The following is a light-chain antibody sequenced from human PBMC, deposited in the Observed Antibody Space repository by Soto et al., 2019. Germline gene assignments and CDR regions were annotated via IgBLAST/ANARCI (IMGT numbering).Light chain of an antibody. CDR3: QQYYNWPRT. Sequence: EIVLTQSPGTLSLSPGEGATLSCRASQSISSNFLAWYQQKRGQAPRLLIHGASNRATGIPDRFSGSGSGTEFTLTISSLQSEDFAVYYCQQYYNWPRTFGQGTKVDIK. CDR1: QSISSNF. V-gene: IGKV3-20*01. J-gene: IGKJ1*01. CDR2: GAS.